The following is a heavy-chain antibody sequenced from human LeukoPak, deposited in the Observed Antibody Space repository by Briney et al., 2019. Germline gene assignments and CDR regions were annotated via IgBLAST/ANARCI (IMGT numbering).Heavy chain of an antibody. J-gene: IGHJ6*03. Sequence: SETLSLTCCVFVYSISSGYYWGWIRQPPGKGLEWIGSIYHSGSTYHNPSLKSRVTISVDTTKNQFSLNLSSVTAADTAVYYCARAKRFSGWYYYYMDVWGKGTTVTVSS. CDR3: ARAKRFSGWYYYYMDV. CDR2: IYHSGST. D-gene: IGHD6-19*01. V-gene: IGHV4-38-2*02. CDR1: VYSISSGYY.